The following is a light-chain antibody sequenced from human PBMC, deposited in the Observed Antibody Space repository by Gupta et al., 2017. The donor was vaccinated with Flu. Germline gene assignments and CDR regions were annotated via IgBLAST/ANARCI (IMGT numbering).Light chain of an antibody. V-gene: IGKV4-1*01. Sequence: DIVMTQSPDSLAVSLGERATINCKSSQSSLYSSNNKNYLAWYQQKPGQPPKLLIYWASTRESGVPDRFSGSGSGTDFTLTISSLQAEDVAVYYCQQEDCTPYNFGQGTKLEIK. J-gene: IGKJ2*01. CDR3: QQEDCTPYN. CDR1: QSSLYSSNNKNY. CDR2: WAS.